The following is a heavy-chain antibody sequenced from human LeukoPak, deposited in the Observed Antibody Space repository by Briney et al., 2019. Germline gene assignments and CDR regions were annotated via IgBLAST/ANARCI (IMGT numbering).Heavy chain of an antibody. Sequence: GGSLRLSCVASGFTFSSYGMHWVRQAPGKGLEWVAFIWYDGSKKYYADSVKGRFTISRDNSKNTLYLQMNSLRAEDTAVYYCARLSGSFLDYWGQGTLVTVSS. CDR3: ARLSGSFLDY. D-gene: IGHD1-26*01. CDR1: GFTFSSYG. J-gene: IGHJ4*02. V-gene: IGHV3-33*01. CDR2: IWYDGSKK.